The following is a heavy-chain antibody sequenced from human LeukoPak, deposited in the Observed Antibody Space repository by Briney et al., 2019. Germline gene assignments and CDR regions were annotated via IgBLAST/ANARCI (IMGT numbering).Heavy chain of an antibody. V-gene: IGHV3-9*01. J-gene: IGHJ6*02. CDR1: GFTFDDYA. D-gene: IGHD1/OR15-1a*01. CDR2: ISWNSGII. CDR3: ARAREQNYYQYGMDV. Sequence: GRSLRLSCAASGFTFDDYAMHWVRQAPGMGLEWVSGISWNSGIIGYADSIKGRFTISRDNAKNSLYLQMNSLRGEDTALYYCARAREQNYYQYGMDVWGQGTTVTVSS.